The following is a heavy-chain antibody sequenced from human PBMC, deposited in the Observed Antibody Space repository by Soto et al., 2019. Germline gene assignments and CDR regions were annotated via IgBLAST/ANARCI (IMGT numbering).Heavy chain of an antibody. Sequence: QVLLVQSGAEVKKPGASVKVSCKTSGYTFIDFGITWVRQAPGQDLEWMGWISGKNGNTKYAQTFQGRVTMTTDTSTSTAFMELRSLRSDDTAIYYCAKSSVAGSSVFDYWGQGSQVIVSS. CDR1: GYTFIDFG. D-gene: IGHD6-19*01. CDR3: AKSSVAGSSVFDY. J-gene: IGHJ4*02. CDR2: ISGKNGNT. V-gene: IGHV1-18*01.